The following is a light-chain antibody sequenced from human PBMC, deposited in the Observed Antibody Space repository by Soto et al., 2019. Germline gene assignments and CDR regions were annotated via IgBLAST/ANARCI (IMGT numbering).Light chain of an antibody. V-gene: IGKV1-8*01. Sequence: AIRMTQSPSSFSASTGYRFTITCRASQGISSYLAWYQQKPGKAPKLLIYAASTLQSGVPSRFSGSGSGTDFTLTISCLQSEDFATYYCQQYYSYPWTFGQGTTVDIK. J-gene: IGKJ1*01. CDR3: QQYYSYPWT. CDR1: QGISSY. CDR2: AAS.